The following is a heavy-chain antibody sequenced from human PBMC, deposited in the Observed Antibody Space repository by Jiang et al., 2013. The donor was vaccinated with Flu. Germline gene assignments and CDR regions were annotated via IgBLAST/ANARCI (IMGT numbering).Heavy chain of an antibody. J-gene: IGHJ4*02. Sequence: SGAEVKKTGESLKISCKASGYIFTTHWIGWVRQVPGKGLEWMGIINPVGSNMRYSPSFQGHVTISADKSINTAYIQWSSLKASDTAMYYCVTRKDITGAPLNYWGQGTLVTVSS. D-gene: IGHD1-14*01. CDR1: GYIFTTHW. CDR3: VTRKDITGAPLNY. V-gene: IGHV5-51*01. CDR2: INPVGSNM.